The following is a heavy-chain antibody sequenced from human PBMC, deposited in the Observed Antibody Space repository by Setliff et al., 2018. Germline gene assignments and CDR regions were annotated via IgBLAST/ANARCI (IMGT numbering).Heavy chain of an antibody. CDR3: ARGGVAAAGRKGVFEH. Sequence: GGSLRLSCAASGFSFSNHGMHWVRQAPGKGLEWVSTIFGGDSSTYYADSVRGRFTISRDNSRSTLYLQMNSLRSDDTAVYYCARGGVAAAGRKGVFEHWGQGTLVTVSS. CDR2: IFGGDSST. J-gene: IGHJ4*02. V-gene: IGHV3-NL1*01. D-gene: IGHD6-13*01. CDR1: GFSFSNHG.